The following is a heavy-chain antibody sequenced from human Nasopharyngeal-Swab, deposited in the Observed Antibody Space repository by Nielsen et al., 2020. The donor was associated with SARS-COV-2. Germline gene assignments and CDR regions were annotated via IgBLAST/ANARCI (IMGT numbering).Heavy chain of an antibody. CDR2: IYPADSDT. Sequence: ETLSLTCEGSGFFYTNYWIAWVRQVPGKGLEWLGIIYPADSDTRYNPSFQGQVTISADKSIRTAYLQWKSLKASDSAMYYCARDFDLSSGYDVWGQGTLVTVSS. J-gene: IGHJ4*02. CDR3: ARDFDLSSGYDV. V-gene: IGHV5-51*01. CDR1: GFFYTNYW. D-gene: IGHD3-3*01.